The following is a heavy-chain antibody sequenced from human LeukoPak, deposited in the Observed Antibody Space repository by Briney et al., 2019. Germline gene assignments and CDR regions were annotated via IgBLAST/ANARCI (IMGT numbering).Heavy chain of an antibody. Sequence: SQTLSLTCTVSGDSISSGGYYWSWIRQHPGKGLEWIGYIHYSGSTYHNPSLKNRVTISMYTSKNQLSLKLSSVTAADTAVYYCARDSYGSGTYLLWGQGTLVTVSS. CDR3: ARDSYGSGTYLL. V-gene: IGHV4-31*03. CDR1: GDSISSGGYY. D-gene: IGHD3-10*01. J-gene: IGHJ4*02. CDR2: IHYSGST.